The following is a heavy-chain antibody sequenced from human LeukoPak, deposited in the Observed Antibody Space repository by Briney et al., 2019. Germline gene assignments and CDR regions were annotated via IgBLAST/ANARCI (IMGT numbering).Heavy chain of an antibody. CDR3: ARQSVISSRSPDDAFDL. CDR1: GYTFTKYG. J-gene: IGHJ3*01. CDR2: VSGYNGNT. D-gene: IGHD2-21*01. Sequence: ASVKVSCKACGYTFTKYGISWVRQAPGQGLEWMGWVSGYNGNTDYAQRLQGRVTMTTDTSTSTAYMELRSLRSDDAAVYYCARQSVISSRSPDDAFDLWGQGTMVTVSS. V-gene: IGHV1-18*01.